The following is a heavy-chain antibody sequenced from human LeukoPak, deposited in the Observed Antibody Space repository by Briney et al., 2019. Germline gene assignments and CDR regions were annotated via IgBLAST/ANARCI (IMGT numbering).Heavy chain of an antibody. CDR2: ISYDGSNK. D-gene: IGHD2-2*02. CDR1: GFTFSSYG. CDR3: AKDARRYCSSTSCYTFDY. V-gene: IGHV3-30*18. Sequence: LRLSCAASGFTFSSYGMHWVRQAPGKGLEWVAVISYDGSNKYYADSVKGRFTISRDNAKNSLYLQMNSLRAEDTAVYYCAKDARRYCSSTSCYTFDYWGQGTLVTVSS. J-gene: IGHJ4*02.